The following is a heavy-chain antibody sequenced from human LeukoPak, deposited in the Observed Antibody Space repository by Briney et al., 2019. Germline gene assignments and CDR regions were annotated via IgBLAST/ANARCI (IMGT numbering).Heavy chain of an antibody. CDR2: IYPGESDT. J-gene: IGHJ4*02. Sequence: GESLKISCKGSGYSFTSYWIGWVRQMPGKGLEWMGIIYPGESDTKYSPSFQGQVTISADKSISTAYQQWGSLKASDTAMYYCARTHSNYMIDYWGQGTLVTVSS. D-gene: IGHD4-11*01. V-gene: IGHV5-51*01. CDR1: GYSFTSYW. CDR3: ARTHSNYMIDY.